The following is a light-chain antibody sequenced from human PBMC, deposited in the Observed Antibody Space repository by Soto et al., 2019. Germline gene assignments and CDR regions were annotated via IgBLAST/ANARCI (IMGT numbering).Light chain of an antibody. Sequence: EIVLTQSPGTLSMSPGERATLSCRASQSISSNYLAWYQQTPDQAPRLLIYGASSKATGIPDRFSGSGSGTDFTLTISRLEAEDFGAYYCQQYGSSPWTFGQGTKVEFK. CDR1: QSISSNY. CDR2: GAS. V-gene: IGKV3-20*01. CDR3: QQYGSSPWT. J-gene: IGKJ1*01.